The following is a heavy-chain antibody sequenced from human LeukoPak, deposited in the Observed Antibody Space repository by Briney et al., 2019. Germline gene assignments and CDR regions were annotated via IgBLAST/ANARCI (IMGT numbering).Heavy chain of an antibody. D-gene: IGHD6-13*01. CDR3: ARGPAAALSWFDP. J-gene: IGHJ5*02. CDR2: INPNSGGT. CDR1: GYIFTGYY. Sequence: ASVTVSCKASGYIFTGYYMHWVRQAPGQGLEWMGWINPNSGGTNYAQKFQGRVTMTRDTSISTAYMELSRLRSDDTAVYYCARGPAAALSWFDPWGQGTLVTVSS. V-gene: IGHV1-2*02.